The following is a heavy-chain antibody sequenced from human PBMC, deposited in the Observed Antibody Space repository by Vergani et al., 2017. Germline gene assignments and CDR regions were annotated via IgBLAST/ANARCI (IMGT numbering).Heavy chain of an antibody. CDR2: IKQDGSEK. Sequence: EVQLVESGGGLVQPGGSLRLSCAASGFTFSSYWMSWVRQAPGKGLEWVANIKQDGSEKYYVDSVKGRFTISRDNAKNSLYLQMNSLRAEDTAVYYCARDLNYATVTTADYWGQGTLVTVSS. V-gene: IGHV3-7*01. D-gene: IGHD4-11*01. J-gene: IGHJ4*02. CDR3: ARDLNYATVTTADY. CDR1: GFTFSSYW.